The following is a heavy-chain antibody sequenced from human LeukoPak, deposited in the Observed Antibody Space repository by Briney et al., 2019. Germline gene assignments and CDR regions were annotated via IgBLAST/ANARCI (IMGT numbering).Heavy chain of an antibody. D-gene: IGHD4-17*01. CDR2: INPNSGGT. V-gene: IGHV1-2*02. J-gene: IGHJ4*02. CDR1: GYTFTGYY. Sequence: ASVKVSCKASGYTFTGYYMHWVRQAPGQGLEWMGWINPNSGGTNYAQKFQGRVTMTRDTSISTAYMELSRLRSDDTAVYYCARAPGDYGDPLGYWGQGTLVTVSS. CDR3: ARAPGDYGDPLGY.